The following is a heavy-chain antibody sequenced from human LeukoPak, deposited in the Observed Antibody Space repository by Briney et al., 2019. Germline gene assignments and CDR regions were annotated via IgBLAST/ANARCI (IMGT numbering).Heavy chain of an antibody. Sequence: KPSETLSLTCTVSGGSISSYYRSWIRQPPGKGLEWIGYIYYSGSTNYNPSVKSRVTISVDTSKNQFSLKLSSVTAADTAVYYCAREPYSSGWYKQFDYWGQGTLVTVSS. CDR3: AREPYSSGWYKQFDY. J-gene: IGHJ4*02. CDR2: IYYSGST. CDR1: GGSISSYY. V-gene: IGHV4-59*01. D-gene: IGHD6-19*01.